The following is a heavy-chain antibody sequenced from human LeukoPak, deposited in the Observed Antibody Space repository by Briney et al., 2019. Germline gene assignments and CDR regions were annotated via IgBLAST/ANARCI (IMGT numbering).Heavy chain of an antibody. V-gene: IGHV3-30*04. CDR1: GFTFSSYA. Sequence: PGGSLRLSCAASGFTFSSYAMHWVRQAPGKGLEWVAVISYDGSNKYYADSVKGRFTISRDNSKNTLYLQMNSLRAEDTAVYYCARSFHWEWLLLGGYFDYWGQGTLVTVSS. J-gene: IGHJ4*02. CDR3: ARSFHWEWLLLGGYFDY. D-gene: IGHD3-3*01. CDR2: ISYDGSNK.